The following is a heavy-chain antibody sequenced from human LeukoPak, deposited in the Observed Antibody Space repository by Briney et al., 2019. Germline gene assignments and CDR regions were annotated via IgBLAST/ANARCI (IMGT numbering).Heavy chain of an antibody. Sequence: GGSLRLSCAASGFTVSSNYMSWVRQAPGKGLEWVSLIYTGGSTYYADSVKGRFTISRDNSKNTLYLQMSSLRAEDTAVYYCARDLGQPTDYWGQGTLVTVSS. V-gene: IGHV3-53*01. J-gene: IGHJ4*02. D-gene: IGHD3-10*01. CDR2: IYTGGST. CDR3: ARDLGQPTDY. CDR1: GFTVSSNY.